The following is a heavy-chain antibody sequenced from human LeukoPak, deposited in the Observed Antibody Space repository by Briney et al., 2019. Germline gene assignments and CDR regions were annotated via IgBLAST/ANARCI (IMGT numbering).Heavy chain of an antibody. CDR3: ATRAYSSGLGY. V-gene: IGHV4-34*01. J-gene: IGHJ4*02. CDR2: INHSGST. D-gene: IGHD6-19*01. CDR1: GGSFSGYY. Sequence: SETLSLTCAVYGGSFSGYYWSWIRQPPGKGLEWIGEINHSGSTNYNPSLKSRVTISVDTSKNQFSLKLSSVTAADTAVYYCATRAYSSGLGYWGQGTLVTVSP.